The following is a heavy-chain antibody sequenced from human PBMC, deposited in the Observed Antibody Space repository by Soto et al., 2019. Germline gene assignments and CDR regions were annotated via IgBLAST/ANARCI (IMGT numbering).Heavy chain of an antibody. CDR2: FDPEDGET. Sequence: ASVKVSCKVSGYTLTELSMHWVRQAPGKGLEWMGGFDPEDGETIYAQKFQGRVTMTEDTSTDTAYMELSSLRSEDTAVYYCETRGITYYYDSSGYFDYWGQGTLVTVSS. V-gene: IGHV1-24*01. D-gene: IGHD3-22*01. J-gene: IGHJ4*02. CDR1: GYTLTELS. CDR3: ETRGITYYYDSSGYFDY.